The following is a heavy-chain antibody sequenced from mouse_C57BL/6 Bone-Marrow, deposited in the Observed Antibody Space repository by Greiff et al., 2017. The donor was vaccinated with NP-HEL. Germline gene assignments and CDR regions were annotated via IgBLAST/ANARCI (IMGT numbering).Heavy chain of an antibody. Sequence: EVQLQQSGTVLARPGASVKMSCKTSGYTFTSYWMHWVKQRPGQGLEWIGAIYPGNSDTSYNQKFKGKAKLTAVTSASTAYMELSSLTNEDSAVYYCTRDGNWDGDYFDYWGQGTTLTVSS. CDR2: IYPGNSDT. V-gene: IGHV1-5*01. J-gene: IGHJ2*01. CDR1: GYTFTSYW. D-gene: IGHD4-1*01. CDR3: TRDGNWDGDYFDY.